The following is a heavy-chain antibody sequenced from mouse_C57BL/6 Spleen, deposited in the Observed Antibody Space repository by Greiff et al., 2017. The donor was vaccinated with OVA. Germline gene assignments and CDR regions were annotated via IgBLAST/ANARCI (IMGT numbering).Heavy chain of an antibody. J-gene: IGHJ2*01. D-gene: IGHD4-1*01. CDR2: INPSTGGT. CDR1: GYSFTGYY. V-gene: IGHV1-42*01. CDR3: ARTGFYCDD. Sequence: VQLKQSGPELVKPGASVKISCKASGYSFTGYYMNWVKQSPEKSLEWIGEINPSTGGTTYNQKFKAKATLTVDKSSSTAYMQIKRLTSEDSAVYDCARTGFYCDDWGQGTTLTVSS.